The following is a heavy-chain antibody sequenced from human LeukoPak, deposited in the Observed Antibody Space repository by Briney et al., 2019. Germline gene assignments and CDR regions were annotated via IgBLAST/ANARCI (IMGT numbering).Heavy chain of an antibody. Sequence: GGSLRLSCAASGFTFSSYAMSWVRQAPGKGLEWVSAISGSGGSTYYADSVKGRFTTSRDNSKNTLYLQMNSLRAEDTAVYYCAKGTGYYDSSGPDPFYFDYWGQGTLVTVSS. CDR1: GFTFSSYA. J-gene: IGHJ4*02. CDR2: ISGSGGST. D-gene: IGHD3-22*01. CDR3: AKGTGYYDSSGPDPFYFDY. V-gene: IGHV3-23*01.